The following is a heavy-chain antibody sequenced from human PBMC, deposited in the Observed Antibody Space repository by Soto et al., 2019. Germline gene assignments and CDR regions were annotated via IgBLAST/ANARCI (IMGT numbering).Heavy chain of an antibody. CDR1: GFTFSSYS. Sequence: EVQLVESGGGLVKPGGSLRLSCAASGFTFSSYSMNWVRQAPGKGLEWVSSISSSSSYIYYADSVKGRFTISRDNAKNSLYLQMNGLRAEDTAVYYCARDFSDYIWGSYRPKPFDYWGQGTLVTVSS. CDR2: ISSSSSYI. D-gene: IGHD3-16*02. CDR3: ARDFSDYIWGSYRPKPFDY. J-gene: IGHJ4*02. V-gene: IGHV3-21*01.